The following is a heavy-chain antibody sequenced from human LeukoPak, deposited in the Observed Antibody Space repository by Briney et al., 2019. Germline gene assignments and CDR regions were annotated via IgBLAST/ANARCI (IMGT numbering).Heavy chain of an antibody. V-gene: IGHV1-18*01. Sequence: ASVKVSCKASGYAFTSYGISWVRQAPGQGLGWMGWISAYNGNTNYAKKLQGRVTMTTDTSTSTAYMELRSLRSDDTAVYYCARNKGSGSFYDPYYGMDVWGQGTTVTVSS. CDR3: ARNKGSGSFYDPYYGMDV. J-gene: IGHJ6*02. CDR2: ISAYNGNT. CDR1: GYAFTSYG. D-gene: IGHD3-10*01.